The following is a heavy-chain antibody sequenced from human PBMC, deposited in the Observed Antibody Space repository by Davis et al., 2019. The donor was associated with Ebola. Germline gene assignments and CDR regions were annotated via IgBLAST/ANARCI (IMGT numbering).Heavy chain of an antibody. Sequence: SETLSLTCAVSGGSISSSNWWSLVRQPPGKSLQWIGVIHHSGSTNYNPSLKSRVTISVDKSKNQFSLKLSSVTAAATAVYYCARGSPDYGDLDDAFDIWGQGTMVTVSS. CDR1: GGSISSSNW. CDR3: ARGSPDYGDLDDAFDI. J-gene: IGHJ3*02. CDR2: IHHSGST. V-gene: IGHV4-4*02. D-gene: IGHD4-17*01.